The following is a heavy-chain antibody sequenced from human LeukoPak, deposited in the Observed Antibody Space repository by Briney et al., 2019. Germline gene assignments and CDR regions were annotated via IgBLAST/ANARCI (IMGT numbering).Heavy chain of an antibody. Sequence: GGSLRLSCAASGFSFSNHGMHWVRQAPGKRLEWVAVIWDDGNNKRYANSVNGRFTISRDNSENTLYLQMNGLTAEDTAMYYCARDSYQDYYGRFDPWGQGALVIVSS. D-gene: IGHD3-10*01. CDR3: ARDSYQDYYGRFDP. CDR2: IWDDGNNK. V-gene: IGHV3-33*01. CDR1: GFSFSNHG. J-gene: IGHJ5*02.